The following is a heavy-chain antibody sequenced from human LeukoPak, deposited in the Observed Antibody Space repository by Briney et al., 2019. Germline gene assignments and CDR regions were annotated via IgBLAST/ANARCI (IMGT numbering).Heavy chain of an antibody. J-gene: IGHJ3*02. Sequence: GGSLRLSCAASGFTFSSYAMSWVRQAPGKGLEWVSAISGSGGSTYYADSVKGRFTISRDNSKNTLYLQMNSLRAEDTAVYYCASQTGGSGSSGAFDIWGQGTMVTVSS. CDR3: ASQTGGSGSSGAFDI. V-gene: IGHV3-23*01. D-gene: IGHD3-10*01. CDR2: ISGSGGST. CDR1: GFTFSSYA.